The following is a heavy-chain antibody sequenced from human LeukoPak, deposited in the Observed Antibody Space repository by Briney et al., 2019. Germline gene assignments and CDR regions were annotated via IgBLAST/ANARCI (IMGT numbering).Heavy chain of an antibody. V-gene: IGHV3-23*01. CDR1: GFTFSSYA. CDR2: ISGSGGST. D-gene: IGHD5-12*01. CDR3: AKDRDSGYEALDY. Sequence: QSGGSLRLSCAASGFTFSSYAMSWVRQAPGKGLEWVSVISGSGGSTYYADSVKGRFTISRDNFKNTPYLQMNSLRAEDTAVYYCAKDRDSGYEALDYWGQGTLVTVSS. J-gene: IGHJ4*02.